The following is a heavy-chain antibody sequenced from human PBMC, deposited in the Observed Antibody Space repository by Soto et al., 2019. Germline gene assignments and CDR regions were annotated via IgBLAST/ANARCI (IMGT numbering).Heavy chain of an antibody. CDR3: AKDRLAGGFDY. Sequence: GGSMRLSCAASGFTFSNYAISWVRQAPGKGLEWVSLVSATAGTTYYTDSVKGRFTISRDNSRNTVYLQMNSLRADDTAVYYCAKDRLAGGFDYWGQGTLVTVSS. J-gene: IGHJ4*02. V-gene: IGHV3-23*01. D-gene: IGHD3-16*01. CDR2: VSATAGTT. CDR1: GFTFSNYA.